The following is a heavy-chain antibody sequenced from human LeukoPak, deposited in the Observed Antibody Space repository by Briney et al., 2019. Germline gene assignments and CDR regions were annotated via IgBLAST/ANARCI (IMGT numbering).Heavy chain of an antibody. CDR2: ISSSSSYI. CDR1: GFTFSSYG. V-gene: IGHV3-21*01. Sequence: GGSLRLSCAASGFTFSSYGMHWVRQAPGKGLEWVSSISSSSSYIYYADSVKGRFTISRDNAKNSLYLQMNSLRAEDTAVYYCARDLKTGTWNFYYGMDVWGQGTTVTVSS. CDR3: ARDLKTGTWNFYYGMDV. D-gene: IGHD1-1*01. J-gene: IGHJ6*02.